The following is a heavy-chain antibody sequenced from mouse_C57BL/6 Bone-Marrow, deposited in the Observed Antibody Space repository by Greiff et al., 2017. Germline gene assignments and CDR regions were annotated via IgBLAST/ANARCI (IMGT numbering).Heavy chain of an antibody. CDR2: INPSGGYT. Sequence: QVQLQQSGAELAKPGASVKLSCKASGYTFTSYWMPWVKQRPGQGLEWIGYINPSGGYTKNNQKFKDKATFTADKSSSTAYMQLSSLTYEDSAVYYCAGRDSSHFDYWGQGTTLTVSS. V-gene: IGHV1-7*01. D-gene: IGHD1-1*01. CDR3: AGRDSSHFDY. J-gene: IGHJ2*01. CDR1: GYTFTSYW.